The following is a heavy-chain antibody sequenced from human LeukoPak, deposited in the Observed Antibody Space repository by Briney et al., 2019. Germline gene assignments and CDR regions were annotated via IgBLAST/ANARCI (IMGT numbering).Heavy chain of an antibody. Sequence: SETLSLTCTVSGGSISSYYWGWIRQPAGKGLEWIGRIYTSGSTNYNPSLQSRVTMSVDKSKNQFSLKLSSVTAADTAVYYCARLVRSGTTDDEEYFDYWGQGTLVTVSS. V-gene: IGHV4-4*07. J-gene: IGHJ4*02. D-gene: IGHD1-1*01. CDR3: ARLVRSGTTDDEEYFDY. CDR2: IYTSGST. CDR1: GGSISSYY.